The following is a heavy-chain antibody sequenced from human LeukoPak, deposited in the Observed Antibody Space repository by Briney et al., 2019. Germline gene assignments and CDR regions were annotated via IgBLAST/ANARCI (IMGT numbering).Heavy chain of an antibody. CDR3: ARVYGDDGEYYFDY. D-gene: IGHD4-17*01. V-gene: IGHV4-30-2*01. CDR1: GGSISSGGYS. Sequence: SQTLSITCAVSGGSISSGGYSWSWIRQPPGKGLEWIGYIYHSGSTYYNPSLKSRVTISVDRSKNQFSLKLSSVTAADTAVYYCARVYGDDGEYYFDYWGQGTLVTVSS. CDR2: IYHSGST. J-gene: IGHJ4*02.